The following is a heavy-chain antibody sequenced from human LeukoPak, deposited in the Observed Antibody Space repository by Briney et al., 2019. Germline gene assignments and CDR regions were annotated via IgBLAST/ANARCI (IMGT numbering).Heavy chain of an antibody. V-gene: IGHV3-7*01. D-gene: IGHD1-1*01. J-gene: IGHJ4*02. CDR3: ARGSWNGDYFDY. CDR1: GFTFSNAW. CDR2: IKQDGSEK. Sequence: GGSLRLSCAASGFTFSNAWMTWVRQAPGKGLEWVANIKQDGSEKYYVDSVKGRFTISRDNAKNSLYLQMNSLRAEDTAVYYCARGSWNGDYFDYWGQGTLVTVSS.